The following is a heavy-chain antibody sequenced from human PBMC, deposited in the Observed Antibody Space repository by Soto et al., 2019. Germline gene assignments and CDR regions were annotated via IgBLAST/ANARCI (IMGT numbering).Heavy chain of an antibody. J-gene: IGHJ6*02. CDR1: GATFRSYA. CDR3: AGDYGVYDWYGMDV. D-gene: IGHD4-17*01. V-gene: IGHV1-69*01. CDR2: ISPIFGST. Sequence: VQLVQSGAEVKKPGSSVKVSCRASGATFRSYAFTWVRQAPGQGLEWMGGISPIFGSTIYARQFQGRVTITADDHASTAYMELNSLSSEDTAVYYCAGDYGVYDWYGMDVWGQGTTVTVSS.